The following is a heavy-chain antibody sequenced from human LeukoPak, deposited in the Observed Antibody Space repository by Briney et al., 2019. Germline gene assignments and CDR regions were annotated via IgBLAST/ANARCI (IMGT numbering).Heavy chain of an antibody. CDR2: INPNSGGT. CDR3: ARVRHYYDSRKFDY. CDR1: GYTFTGYY. D-gene: IGHD3-22*01. J-gene: IGHJ4*02. Sequence: ASVKVSCKASGYTFTGYYMHWARQAPGQGLEWMGWINPNSGGTNYAQKFQGRVTMTRDTPISTAYMELSRLRSDDTAVYYCARVRHYYDSRKFDYWGQGTLVTVSS. V-gene: IGHV1-2*02.